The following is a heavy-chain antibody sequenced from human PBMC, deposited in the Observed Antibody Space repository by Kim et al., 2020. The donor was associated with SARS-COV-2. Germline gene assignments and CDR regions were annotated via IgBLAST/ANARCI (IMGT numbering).Heavy chain of an antibody. Sequence: GGSLRLSCAAFGFTFSSYWMTWVRQAPGKGLDWVANIKQDGSEKYYVDSVKGRFSISRDNAKDSLYLQMNSLRAEDTAVYYCARRGPLPYYYYGMDVWGQGTTVTVSS. CDR3: ARRGPLPYYYYGMDV. V-gene: IGHV3-7*01. CDR1: GFTFSSYW. D-gene: IGHD3-10*01. J-gene: IGHJ6*02. CDR2: IKQDGSEK.